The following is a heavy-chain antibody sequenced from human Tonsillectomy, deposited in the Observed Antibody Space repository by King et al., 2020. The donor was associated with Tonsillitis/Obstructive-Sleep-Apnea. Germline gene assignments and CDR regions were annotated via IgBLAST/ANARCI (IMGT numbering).Heavy chain of an antibody. D-gene: IGHD3-10*01. V-gene: IGHV4-4*07. J-gene: IGHJ4*02. CDR2: IYASGST. Sequence: VQLQESGPGLVKPSETLSLTCTVSVGSISSYYWSWIRQPAGKGLEWIGRIYASGSTNYNPSLKSRVTMSVDTSKNQFSLKLSSVTAADTAVYYCARDRGVVRAGGFDYWGQGTLVTVSS. CDR1: VGSISSYY. CDR3: ARDRGVVRAGGFDY.